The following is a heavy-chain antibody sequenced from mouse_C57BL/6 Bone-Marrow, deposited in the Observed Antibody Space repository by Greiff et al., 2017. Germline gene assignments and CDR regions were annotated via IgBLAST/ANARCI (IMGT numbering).Heavy chain of an antibody. Sequence: QVQLQQPGAELVKPGASVKLSCKASSYTFTSYWMHWVKQRPGQGLEWIGMIHPNSGSTNYNEKFKSKATLTVEKASSTAYMQLSSLTSEDSAVYYGARGITTVVAHFAYWGQGTLVTVSA. D-gene: IGHD1-1*01. CDR1: SYTFTSYW. V-gene: IGHV1-64*01. CDR2: IHPNSGST. CDR3: ARGITTVVAHFAY. J-gene: IGHJ3*01.